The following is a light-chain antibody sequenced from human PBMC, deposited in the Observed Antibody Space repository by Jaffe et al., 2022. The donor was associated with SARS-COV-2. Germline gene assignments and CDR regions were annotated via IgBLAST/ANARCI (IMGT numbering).Light chain of an antibody. CDR2: EAT. CDR3: CSYAGSNTFV. CDR1: SHDVGTFTG. Sequence: QSALTQPASVSGSPGQSITISCGGTSHDVGTFTGVSWFQQHPDKAPRLLIYEATKRPSGVATRFSGSKSGNTASLTISGLQAEDEADYYCCSYAGSNTFVFGLGTKVTVL. V-gene: IGLV2-23*01. J-gene: IGLJ1*01.